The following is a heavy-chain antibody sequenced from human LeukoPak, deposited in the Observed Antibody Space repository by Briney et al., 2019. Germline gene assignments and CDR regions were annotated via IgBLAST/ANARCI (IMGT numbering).Heavy chain of an antibody. CDR3: ARDLGYGYGYFDY. Sequence: VKVSCKASGGTFSSYAISWVRQAPGQGLEWMGGTIPIFGTANYAQKFQGRVTITTDESTSTAYMELSSLRSEDTAVYYCARDLGYGYGYFDYWGQGTLVTVSS. CDR2: TIPIFGTA. CDR1: GGTFSSYA. J-gene: IGHJ4*02. V-gene: IGHV1-69*05. D-gene: IGHD5-18*01.